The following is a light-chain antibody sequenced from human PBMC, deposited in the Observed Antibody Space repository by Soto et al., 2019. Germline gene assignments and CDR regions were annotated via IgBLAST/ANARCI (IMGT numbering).Light chain of an antibody. J-gene: IGKJ4*01. V-gene: IGKV3-15*01. CDR2: HAS. CDR1: QSVSNH. CDR3: QQYNEWPLT. Sequence: EIVMTQSPATLSVSPGERATLSCRASQSVSNHLAWYQQKPGQAPRLLIYHASTGATGIPARFSGSGSGTELTLTISSVQSEDFAVYYCQQYNEWPLTFGGGTKVEIK.